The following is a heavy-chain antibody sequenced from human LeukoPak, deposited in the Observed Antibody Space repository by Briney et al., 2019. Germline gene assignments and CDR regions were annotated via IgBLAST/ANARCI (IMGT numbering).Heavy chain of an antibody. D-gene: IGHD6-6*01. J-gene: IGHJ1*01. CDR2: ISAYNGNT. Sequence: ASVKVPCKASGYTFTSYGISWVRQAPGQGLEWMGWISAYNGNTNYAQKPQGRVTLTTDTSTSTAYMELGSLRSDDTAVYYCARDGIAARPSFQHWGQGTLVTVSS. V-gene: IGHV1-18*01. CDR1: GYTFTSYG. CDR3: ARDGIAARPSFQH.